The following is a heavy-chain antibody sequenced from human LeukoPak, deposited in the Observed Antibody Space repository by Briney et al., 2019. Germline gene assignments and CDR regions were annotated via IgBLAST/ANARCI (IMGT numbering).Heavy chain of an antibody. CDR3: ATDNNVNPNWFDP. CDR1: GFSFSKYG. Sequence: PGGSLRLSCAASGFSFSKYGMNWVRQAPGKGLDWVAFIITDGSNKYYADSVKGRFTISRDNSKNTLYLQMNSLRAEDTAVYYCATDNNVNPNWFDPWGQGTLVTVSS. D-gene: IGHD1-14*01. J-gene: IGHJ5*02. V-gene: IGHV3-30*02. CDR2: IITDGSNK.